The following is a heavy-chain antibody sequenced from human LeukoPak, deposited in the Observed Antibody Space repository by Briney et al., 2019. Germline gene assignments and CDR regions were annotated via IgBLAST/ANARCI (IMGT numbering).Heavy chain of an antibody. D-gene: IGHD3-3*01. CDR1: GGPFSGYY. CDR3: ARGPGDFWSGYYYAFDI. J-gene: IGHJ3*02. V-gene: IGHV4-34*01. CDR2: INHSGST. Sequence: SETLSLTCAVYGGPFSGYYWSWIRQPPGQGLEWIGGINHSGSTNYNPSLKSRVTISVDTSKNQFSLKLSSVTAADTAVYYCARGPGDFWSGYYYAFDIWGQGTMVTVSS.